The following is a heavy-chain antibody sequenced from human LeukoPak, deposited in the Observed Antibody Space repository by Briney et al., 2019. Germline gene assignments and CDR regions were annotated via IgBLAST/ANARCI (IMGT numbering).Heavy chain of an antibody. V-gene: IGHV3-66*02. CDR2: IYSGGST. D-gene: IGHD3-9*01. J-gene: IGHJ6*03. CDR3: ARDRPDILDYYYMDV. CDR1: GFTVSSNY. Sequence: PGGSLRLSCAASGFTVSSNYMSWVRQAPGKGLEWVSVIYSGGSTYYADSVKGRFTISRDNSKNTLYLQMNSLRAEDPAVYYCARDRPDILDYYYMDVWGKGTTVTVSS.